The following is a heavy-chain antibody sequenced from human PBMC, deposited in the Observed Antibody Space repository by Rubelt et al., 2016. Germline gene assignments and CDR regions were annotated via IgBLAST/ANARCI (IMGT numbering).Heavy chain of an antibody. CDR2: IIPILGIA. Sequence: VSSKASGGTFSSYAISWVPQAPGQGLEWMGGIIPILGIANYAQKFQGRVTITADKSTSTAYMELSNLRSEDTAGYYCARDINDFSEGGRYYYGMDVWGQGTTVTVSS. J-gene: IGHJ6*02. CDR1: GGTFSSYA. V-gene: IGHV1-69*10. D-gene: IGHD3-3*01. CDR3: ARDINDFSEGGRYYYGMDV.